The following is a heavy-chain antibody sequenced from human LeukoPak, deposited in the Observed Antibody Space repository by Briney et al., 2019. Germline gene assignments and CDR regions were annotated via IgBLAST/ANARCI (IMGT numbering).Heavy chain of an antibody. CDR2: INSDGSST. Sequence: PGGSLRLSCAASGYTFSSYWMNWVRQAPGKGLVWVSRINSDGSSTSYADSVKGRFTISRDNAKNTLYLQMNSLRAEDTAVYYCARFLGATDAFDIWGQGTMVTVSS. CDR1: GYTFSSYW. CDR3: ARFLGATDAFDI. D-gene: IGHD1-26*01. V-gene: IGHV3-74*01. J-gene: IGHJ3*02.